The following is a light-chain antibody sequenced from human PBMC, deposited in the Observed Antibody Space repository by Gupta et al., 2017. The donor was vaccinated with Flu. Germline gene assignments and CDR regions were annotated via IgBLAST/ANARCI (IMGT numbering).Light chain of an antibody. CDR2: DGS. V-gene: IGKV3-15*01. J-gene: IGKJ5*01. CDR3: QQYNSWPPIT. CDR1: QSVNSH. Sequence: ATLSVSPGERATLSCRASQSVNSHLEWYQQKPGEAPRILIYDGSTRATGVTARFSGGGSGTEFTLTIGSLQSEDFAVYYCQQYNSWPPITFGQGTRLEIK.